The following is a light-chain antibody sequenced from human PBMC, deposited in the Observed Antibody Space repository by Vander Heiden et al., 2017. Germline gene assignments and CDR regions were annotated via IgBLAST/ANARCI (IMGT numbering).Light chain of an antibody. J-gene: IGLJ3*02. V-gene: IGLV1-44*01. CDR1: SSNIGSNT. Sequence: QSVLTQPPSASGTPGQRVTLSCSGSSSNIGSNTVNWYQQLPGTAPKLLIYSNNQRPSGVPDRFSGSRSGTSASLAISGLQSEDEADDYCAAWDDSLNGPVFGGGTKLTVL. CDR3: AAWDDSLNGPV. CDR2: SNN.